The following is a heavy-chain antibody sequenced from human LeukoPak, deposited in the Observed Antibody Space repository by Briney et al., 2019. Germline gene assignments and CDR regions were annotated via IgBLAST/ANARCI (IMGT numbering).Heavy chain of an antibody. V-gene: IGHV3-7*01. D-gene: IGHD2-15*01. Sequence: GGSLRLSCAASGFTFSSYWVSWVRQAPGKGLEWVANIKQDGSEKYYVDSVKGRFTISRDNAKNSLYLQMNSLRAEDTAVYYCARGPDIVVVSGWFDPWGQGTLVTVSS. CDR3: ARGPDIVVVSGWFDP. CDR1: GFTFSSYW. CDR2: IKQDGSEK. J-gene: IGHJ5*02.